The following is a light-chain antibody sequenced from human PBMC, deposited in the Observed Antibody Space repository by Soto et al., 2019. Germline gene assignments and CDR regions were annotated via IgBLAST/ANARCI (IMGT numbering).Light chain of an antibody. CDR2: AAS. Sequence: EIVLTQCPGALSLSPGESATLSCRASQSVGSTYLAWYQQKPGQAPRLLIYAASSRATGIPDRFSGSGSGTDFTLTISRLEPGDFAVYYCQQYGSSPYTFGQGTKVDIK. CDR1: QSVGSTY. J-gene: IGKJ2*01. V-gene: IGKV3-20*01. CDR3: QQYGSSPYT.